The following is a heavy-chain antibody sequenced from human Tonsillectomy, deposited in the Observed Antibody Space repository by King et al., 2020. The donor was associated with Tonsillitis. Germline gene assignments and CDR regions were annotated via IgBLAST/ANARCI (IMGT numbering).Heavy chain of an antibody. J-gene: IGHJ4*02. CDR1: GFTFSDYG. V-gene: IGHV3-30*18. Sequence: VQLVESGGGVVQPGRSLRLSCAASGFTFSDYGMHWVRQAPGKGLEWVAVISYDGSNKYYADSVKGRFTISRDNSKNTLYLQMNSLRAEDTAVYYCAKDYYGSASYYPIDYWGQGTLVTVSS. CDR3: AKDYYGSASYYPIDY. D-gene: IGHD3-10*01. CDR2: ISYDGSNK.